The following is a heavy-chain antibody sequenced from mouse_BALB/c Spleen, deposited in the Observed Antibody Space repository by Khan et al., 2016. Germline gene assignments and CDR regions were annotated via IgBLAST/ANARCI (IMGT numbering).Heavy chain of an antibody. CDR3: ASEEVRGYYAMDY. CDR2: IYPGDGDT. V-gene: IGHV1-87*01. CDR1: GYTFTSYW. Sequence: QVQLQQSGAELARPGASVKLSCKASGYTFTSYWMQWVKQRPGQGPEWIGAIYPGDGDTRYTQKFKGKATLTADKSSSTAYMQLSSLASEDSAVYYCASEEVRGYYAMDYWGQGTSVTVSS. D-gene: IGHD2-14*01. J-gene: IGHJ4*01.